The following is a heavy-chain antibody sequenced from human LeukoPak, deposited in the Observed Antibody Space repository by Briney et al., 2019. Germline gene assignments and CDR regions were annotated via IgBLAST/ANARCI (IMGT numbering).Heavy chain of an antibody. J-gene: IGHJ4*02. D-gene: IGHD3-22*01. CDR3: ARVQSPYDSSGHLVN. CDR1: GYTFTSYY. CDR2: INPSGGST. Sequence: GSVRDSCKASGYTFTSYYMQWVRQAPGQGLEWMGIINPSGGSTSYAQKFEGRVTMTRDTSTSTVYMELSSLRSEDTAVYYCARVQSPYDSSGHLVNWGQGPLV. V-gene: IGHV1-46*01.